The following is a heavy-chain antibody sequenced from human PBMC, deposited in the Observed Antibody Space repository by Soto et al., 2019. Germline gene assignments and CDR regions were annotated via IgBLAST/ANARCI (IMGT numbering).Heavy chain of an antibody. Sequence: QLQLQESGPGLVKPSETLSLTCTVSGGSISSSSYYWGWIRQPPGKGLEWIGSIYYSGSTYYNPSLKSRVTISVDTSKNQFSLKLSSVTAADTAVYYCARGGLFGVVVPAAMGYWGQGTLVTVSS. CDR3: ARGGLFGVVVPAAMGY. D-gene: IGHD2-2*01. V-gene: IGHV4-39*01. J-gene: IGHJ4*02. CDR1: GGSISSSSYY. CDR2: IYYSGST.